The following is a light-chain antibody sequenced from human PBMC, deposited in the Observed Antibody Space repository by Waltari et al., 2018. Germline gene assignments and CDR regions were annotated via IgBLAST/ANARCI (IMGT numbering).Light chain of an antibody. V-gene: IGKV3-15*01. Sequence: EVVKTQSPAALSVSPGERVTLSCRASQSVGNYLAWYQQRPGQAPRRLIYSASTRAIGIPARFSCSGSGTEFNLTISGMESDDFAVYYCQHYHDWPPGAFGPGTKVD. CDR2: SAS. J-gene: IGKJ3*01. CDR3: QHYHDWPPGA. CDR1: QSVGNY.